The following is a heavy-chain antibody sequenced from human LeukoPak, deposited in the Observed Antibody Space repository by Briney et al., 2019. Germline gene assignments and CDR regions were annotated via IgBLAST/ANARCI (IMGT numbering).Heavy chain of an antibody. Sequence: GGSLRLSCSASGFTFSSYGMHWVRQAPGKGLEYVSGISNKGGSTYYADTVKGRFTISRDNSKNTLHLQMSSLRADDTAVYYCVKSGIWADFDSWGQGTLVTVSS. CDR2: ISNKGGST. CDR1: GFTFSSYG. V-gene: IGHV3-64D*09. CDR3: VKSGIWADFDS. J-gene: IGHJ4*02. D-gene: IGHD3-16*01.